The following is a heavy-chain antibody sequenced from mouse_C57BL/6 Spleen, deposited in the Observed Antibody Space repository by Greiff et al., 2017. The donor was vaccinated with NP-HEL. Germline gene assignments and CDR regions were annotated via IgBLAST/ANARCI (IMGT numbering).Heavy chain of an antibody. CDR1: GYTFTSYW. V-gene: IGHV1-59*01. D-gene: IGHD2-1*01. Sequence: QVQLQQPGAELVRPGTSVKLSCKASGYTFTSYWMHWVKQRPGQGLEWIGVIDPSDSYTNYNQKFKGKATLTVDTSSSTAYMQLSSLTSEDSAVYYCARSGGIYYGNPFAYWGQGTLVTVSA. CDR2: IDPSDSYT. J-gene: IGHJ3*01. CDR3: ARSGGIYYGNPFAY.